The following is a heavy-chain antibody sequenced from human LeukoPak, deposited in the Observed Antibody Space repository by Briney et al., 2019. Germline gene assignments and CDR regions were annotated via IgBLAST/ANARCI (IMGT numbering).Heavy chain of an antibody. J-gene: IGHJ4*02. CDR1: EYTFIGYY. Sequence: ASVKVSCKASEYTFIGYYMHWARQAPGQGLEWMGWINPNSGGTNYAQKFQGRVTMTTDTSINTASMELTRLRSDDTAVYYCGAGVSGGDDSPLDYWGQGTLVTVSS. CDR3: GAGVSGGDDSPLDY. CDR2: INPNSGGT. V-gene: IGHV1-2*02. D-gene: IGHD5-12*01.